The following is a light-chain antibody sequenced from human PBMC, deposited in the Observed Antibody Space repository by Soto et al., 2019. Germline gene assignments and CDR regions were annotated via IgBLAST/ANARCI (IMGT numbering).Light chain of an antibody. CDR1: SSDVGSYDF. CDR2: EVS. J-gene: IGLJ1*01. Sequence: QSVLTQPASVSGSPGQSITMSCTGNSSDVGSYDFVSWYQQHPGKAPKLLIYEVSNRPSGVSARFSGSKSDNTASLTISGLQAADEADYFCSSYSSSTVRYVFGSGTKVTVL. V-gene: IGLV2-14*01. CDR3: SSYSSSTVRYV.